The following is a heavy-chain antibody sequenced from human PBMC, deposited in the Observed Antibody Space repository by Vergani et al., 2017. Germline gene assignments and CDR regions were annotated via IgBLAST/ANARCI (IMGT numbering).Heavy chain of an antibody. J-gene: IGHJ4*02. D-gene: IGHD5-12*01. Sequence: QVQLQQWGAGLLKPSETLSLTCAVYGGSFSGYYWSWIRQPPGKGLEWIGYIYYSGSTNYNPSLKSRVTISVDTSKNQFSLKLSSVTAADTAVYYCARGRDKYSGYDWGYYFDYWGQGTLVTVSS. CDR3: ARGRDKYSGYDWGYYFDY. CDR2: IYYSGST. CDR1: GGSFSGYY. V-gene: IGHV4-34*11.